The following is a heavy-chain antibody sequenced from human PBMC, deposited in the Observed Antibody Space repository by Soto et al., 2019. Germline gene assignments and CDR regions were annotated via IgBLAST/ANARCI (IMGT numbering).Heavy chain of an antibody. CDR2: IYPGDSET. CDR3: ARLGFPGAIYFDS. CDR1: GYNFTTFW. Sequence: GESLKISCKGSGYNFTTFWIGWVRQVPGKGLEWMGIIYPGDSETKYSPDFEGQVTISADRSTNTAYLQWRSLRASDTAMYYCARLGFPGAIYFDSWGLGALVTVSS. V-gene: IGHV5-51*01. J-gene: IGHJ4*02.